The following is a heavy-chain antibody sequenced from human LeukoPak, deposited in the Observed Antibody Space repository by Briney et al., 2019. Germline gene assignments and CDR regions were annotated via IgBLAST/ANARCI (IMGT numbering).Heavy chain of an antibody. Sequence: SETLSLTCTVSGGSVSSYYWSWIRQPPGKGLEWIGYIYYSGNTNYNPSLKSRVTISVDTSKNQFSLKLSSVTAADTAVYYCGRYSSSWLPGGWFDPWGQGTLVTVSS. CDR3: GRYSSSWLPGGWFDP. D-gene: IGHD6-13*01. V-gene: IGHV4-59*08. J-gene: IGHJ5*02. CDR1: GGSVSSYY. CDR2: IYYSGNT.